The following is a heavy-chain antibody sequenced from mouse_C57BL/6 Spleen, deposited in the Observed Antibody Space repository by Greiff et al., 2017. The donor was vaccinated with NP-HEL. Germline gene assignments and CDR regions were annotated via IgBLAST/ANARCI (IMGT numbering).Heavy chain of an antibody. J-gene: IGHJ4*01. CDR2: ISYDGSN. V-gene: IGHV3-6*01. Sequence: DVKLVESGPGLVKPSQSLSLTCSVTGYSITSGYYWNWIRQFPGNKLEWMGYISYDGSNNYNPSLKNRISITRDTSKNQFFLKLNSVTTEDTATYYCAREEDYYGSSYGAMDYWGQGTSVTVSS. D-gene: IGHD1-1*01. CDR1: GYSITSGYY. CDR3: AREEDYYGSSYGAMDY.